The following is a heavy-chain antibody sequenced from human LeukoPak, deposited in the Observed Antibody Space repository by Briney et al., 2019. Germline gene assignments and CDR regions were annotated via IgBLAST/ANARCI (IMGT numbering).Heavy chain of an antibody. CDR1: GFTFSSYS. J-gene: IGHJ3*02. CDR2: ISSSSGTI. V-gene: IGHV3-48*02. CDR3: AREGSSSWSNDAFDI. Sequence: GGSLRLSCAASGFTFSSYSMNWVRQAPGKGLEWVSYISSSSGTIYYAASVKGRFTISRDNAKNSLYLQMNSLRDEDTAVYYCAREGSSSWSNDAFDIWGQGTMVTVSS. D-gene: IGHD6-13*01.